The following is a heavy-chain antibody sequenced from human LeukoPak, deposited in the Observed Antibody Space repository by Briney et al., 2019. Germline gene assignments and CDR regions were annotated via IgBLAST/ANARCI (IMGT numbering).Heavy chain of an antibody. CDR2: IYYSGST. J-gene: IGHJ4*02. CDR1: GGSISSGGYY. V-gene: IGHV4-30-4*08. Sequence: SETLSLTCTVSGGSISSGGYYWSWIRQPPGKGLEWIGYIYYSGSTYYNPSLKSRVTISVDTSKNQFSLYLSSVTAADTAVYYCAREGHIVGATAFDYWGQGTLVTVSS. CDR3: AREGHIVGATAFDY. D-gene: IGHD1-26*01.